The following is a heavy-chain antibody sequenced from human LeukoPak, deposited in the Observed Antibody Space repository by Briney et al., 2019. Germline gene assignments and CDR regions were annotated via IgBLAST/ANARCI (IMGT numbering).Heavy chain of an antibody. J-gene: IGHJ4*02. V-gene: IGHV4-34*01. CDR3: ARVVSGSGGKPTNYFDY. Sequence: SETLSLTCAVYGGSFSGYYWSWIRQPPGKGLEWIGEINHSGSTNYNPSLKSRVTISVDTSKNQFSLKLSSVTAADTAVYYCARVVSGSGGKPTNYFDYWAREPWSPSPQ. CDR2: INHSGST. CDR1: GGSFSGYY. D-gene: IGHD2-15*01.